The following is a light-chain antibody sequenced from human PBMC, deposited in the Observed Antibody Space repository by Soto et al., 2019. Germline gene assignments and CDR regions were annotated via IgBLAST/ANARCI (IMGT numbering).Light chain of an antibody. CDR2: GNS. J-gene: IGLJ1*01. CDR3: AAWDDRLDVYV. V-gene: IGLV1-40*01. CDR1: SSNIGAGYD. Sequence: QSVLTQPPSVSGAPGQRVTISCTGSSSNIGAGYDVHWYQQLPGTAPKLLIFGNSNRPSGVPDRFSGSKSGTSASLAITGLQAEDEADYYCAAWDDRLDVYVFGTGTKGTVL.